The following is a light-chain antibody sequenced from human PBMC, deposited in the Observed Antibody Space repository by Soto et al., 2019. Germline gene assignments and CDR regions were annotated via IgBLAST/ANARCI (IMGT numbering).Light chain of an antibody. CDR1: QILSSNY. V-gene: IGKV3-20*01. Sequence: EIVLTQSPATLSLSPGERATLSCRASQILSSNYLAWYQQKPGQAPRLLIYGESRRATGIPDRSSGSGSGTDFTLAIRRLEPEDSAVYYCQQYGGSPSITFGQGTRLEIK. J-gene: IGKJ5*01. CDR2: GES. CDR3: QQYGGSPSIT.